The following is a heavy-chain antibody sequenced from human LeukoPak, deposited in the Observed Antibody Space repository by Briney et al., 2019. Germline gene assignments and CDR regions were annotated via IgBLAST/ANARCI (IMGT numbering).Heavy chain of an antibody. CDR2: ISASGGST. D-gene: IGHD3-10*02. CDR3: TKRGGMFPAHYFDY. V-gene: IGHV3-23*01. CDR1: GFTLSSYA. Sequence: GGSLRLSCVASGFTLSSYAVSWVRQSPGKGLEWVSGISASGGSTYYADSVKGRLTISRDNSKNTLYLQMNGLRAEDTAVYYCTKRGGMFPAHYFDYWGQGTLVTVSS. J-gene: IGHJ4*02.